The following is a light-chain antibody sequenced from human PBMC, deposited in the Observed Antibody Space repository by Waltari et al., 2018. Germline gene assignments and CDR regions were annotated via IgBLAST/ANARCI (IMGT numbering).Light chain of an antibody. V-gene: IGKV1-39*01. Sequence: DVQMSQSPSSLSASVGDRVTITSRASLSIDKALNWYQQKPGTAHKLLIYASSTLQSGVPSRFTGSGSGTHFTLTISSLQPEDIATYSCQQSQGVPFTFGQGTKVDIK. CDR3: QQSQGVPFT. J-gene: IGKJ2*01. CDR1: LSIDKA. CDR2: ASS.